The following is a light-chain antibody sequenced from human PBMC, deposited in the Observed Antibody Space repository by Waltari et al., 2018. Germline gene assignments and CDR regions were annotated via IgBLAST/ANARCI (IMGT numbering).Light chain of an antibody. J-gene: IGLJ2*01. CDR3: QSFDSSRTGWVV. V-gene: IGLV1-40*01. CDR1: SPTIGPHHD. Sequence: QSVLTQPPSVPGAPGHRVTISCTGSSPTIGPHHDVHWYQQLPGTAPTLLIYGNDNRPSGVPDRFSGSKSGSSASLAITGLQAEDEADYYCQSFDSSRTGWVVFGGGTKLTVL. CDR2: GND.